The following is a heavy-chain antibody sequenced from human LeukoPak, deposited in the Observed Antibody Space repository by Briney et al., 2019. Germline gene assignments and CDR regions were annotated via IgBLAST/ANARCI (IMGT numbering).Heavy chain of an antibody. D-gene: IGHD3-16*02. Sequence: SETLSLTCTVSGGSISSYYWSWIRQPPGKGLEWIGYIYYSGSTNYNPSLKSRVTISVDTSKNQFSLRLSSVTAADTAVYYCARGVYVWGSYRLWYFDYWGQGTLVTVSS. J-gene: IGHJ4*02. CDR1: GGSISSYY. CDR2: IYYSGST. V-gene: IGHV4-59*01. CDR3: ARGVYVWGSYRLWYFDY.